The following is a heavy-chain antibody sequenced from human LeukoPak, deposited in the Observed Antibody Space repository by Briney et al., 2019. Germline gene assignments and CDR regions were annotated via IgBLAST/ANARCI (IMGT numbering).Heavy chain of an antibody. Sequence: GGSLRLSCAASGFTFRSYWRHWVRQAPGKGLVWGSRINSGGSSKSYAVSGKGRFTISRDNPKNTLDLQMNSLRAKGTAVYYCARDLLGNSGSYLRHPNGPPFDYWGQGTLVTVSS. CDR3: ARDLLGNSGSYLRHPNGPPFDY. J-gene: IGHJ4*02. CDR2: INSGGSSK. CDR1: GFTFRSYW. D-gene: IGHD1-26*01. V-gene: IGHV3-74*01.